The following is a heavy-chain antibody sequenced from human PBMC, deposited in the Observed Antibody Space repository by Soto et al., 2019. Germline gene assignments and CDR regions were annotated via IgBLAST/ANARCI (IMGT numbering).Heavy chain of an antibody. V-gene: IGHV5-51*01. D-gene: IGHD2-2*01. CDR1: GYSFTSYW. J-gene: IGHJ4*02. CDR3: ARHSSGDIVVVPAATAIDY. Sequence: GESLKISCKGSGYSFTSYWIGWVRQMPGKGLEWMGIIYPGDSDTRYSPSFQGQVTISADKSISTAYLQWSSLKASDTAMYYCARHSSGDIVVVPAATAIDYWGQGTLVTVSS. CDR2: IYPGDSDT.